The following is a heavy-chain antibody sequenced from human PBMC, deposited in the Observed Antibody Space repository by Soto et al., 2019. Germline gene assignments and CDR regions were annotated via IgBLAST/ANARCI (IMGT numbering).Heavy chain of an antibody. V-gene: IGHV3-64D*08. Sequence: GGSLRLSCSASGFTFSSYAMHWVRQAPGKGLEYVSAISSNGGSTYYADSVKGRFTISRDNSKNTLYLQMSSLRAEDTAVYYCVILQIIAVAGPVYNWFDPWGQGTLVTVSS. CDR2: ISSNGGST. J-gene: IGHJ5*02. CDR3: VILQIIAVAGPVYNWFDP. D-gene: IGHD6-19*01. CDR1: GFTFSSYA.